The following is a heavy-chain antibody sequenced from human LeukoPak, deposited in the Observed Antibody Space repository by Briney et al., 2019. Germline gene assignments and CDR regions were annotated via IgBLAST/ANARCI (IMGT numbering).Heavy chain of an antibody. Sequence: GGSLRLSCAASGFTFRSYVMTWVRQAPGKGLEWVSSITASGSTTYYADSVKGRFTISRDSSKNTLYLQMKSLRAEDTAVYYCAKELERTLLEYWGQGTLVTVSS. V-gene: IGHV3-23*01. D-gene: IGHD1-1*01. CDR3: AKELERTLLEY. CDR2: ITASGSTT. CDR1: GFTFRSYV. J-gene: IGHJ4*02.